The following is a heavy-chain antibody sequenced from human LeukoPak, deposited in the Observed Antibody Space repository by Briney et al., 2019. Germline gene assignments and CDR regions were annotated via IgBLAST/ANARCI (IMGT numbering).Heavy chain of an antibody. D-gene: IGHD6-19*01. V-gene: IGHV3-47*01. CDR2: IGTGGDT. CDR1: GFAFSSYA. CDR3: ARDFGGCGYFDY. Sequence: PGGSLRLSCAASGFAFSSYALHWVRRAPAKGLELVSAIGTGGDTYYADSVMGRFTLSRDNAKKSLYLHMNSLIAEDMAVYYCARDFGGCGYFDYWGQGTLVTVSS. J-gene: IGHJ4*02.